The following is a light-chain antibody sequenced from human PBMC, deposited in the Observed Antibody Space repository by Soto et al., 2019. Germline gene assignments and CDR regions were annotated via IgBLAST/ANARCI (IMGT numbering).Light chain of an antibody. CDR3: QQYGSSPVT. V-gene: IGKV3-20*01. J-gene: IGKJ1*01. CDR1: QSVSSSY. CDR2: GTS. Sequence: EIVLTQSPGTLSLSPWERATLSCRASQSVSSSYLAWYQQKPGQAPRLLMYGTSSRATGIPERFSGSGSGTDFTLTISSLQPEDFAAYYCQQYGSSPVTFGQGTRVEIK.